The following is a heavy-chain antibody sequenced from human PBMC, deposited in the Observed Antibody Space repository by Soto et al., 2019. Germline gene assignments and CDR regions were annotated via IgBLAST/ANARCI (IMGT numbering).Heavy chain of an antibody. CDR2: IYYSGST. CDR3: ATYDVDTAMDH. V-gene: IGHV4-59*08. J-gene: IGHJ4*02. CDR1: SGSISLYY. Sequence: PSETLSLTCTVSSGSISLYYWTWIRQPPGKGLEWIGYIYYSGSTNYNPSLKSRVTMSIDTSKNQFSLKLTSVTAADTAVYYCATYDVDTAMDHWGQGTLLTVS. D-gene: IGHD5-18*01.